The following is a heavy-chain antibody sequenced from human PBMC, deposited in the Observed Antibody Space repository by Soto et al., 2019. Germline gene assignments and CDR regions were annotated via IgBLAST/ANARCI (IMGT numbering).Heavy chain of an antibody. J-gene: IGHJ6*02. CDR2: ISSSGSTI. CDR1: GFTFSDYY. D-gene: IGHD3-10*01. CDR3: ARDCVLLWFGELWRARGGWDGMDV. V-gene: IGHV3-11*01. Sequence: GGSLRLSCAASGFTFSDYYMSWIRQAPGKGLEWVSYISSSGSTIYYADSVKGRFTISRDNAKNSLYLQMNSLRAEDTAVYYCARDCVLLWFGELWRARGGWDGMDVWGQGTTVTVSS.